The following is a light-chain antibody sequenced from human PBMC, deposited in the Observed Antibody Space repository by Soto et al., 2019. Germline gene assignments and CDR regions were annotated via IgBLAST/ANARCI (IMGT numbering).Light chain of an antibody. Sequence: EIVLTQSPGILSLSPGERATLSCRASQSVSSSYLAWYQQKPGQAPRLLIYGASSRATGIPDRFSVSGFGTDFTLTISRLEPEDFAVYYCQHYSSSPRSWTFGQGTKVEIK. CDR1: QSVSSSY. CDR3: QHYSSSPRSWT. V-gene: IGKV3-20*01. CDR2: GAS. J-gene: IGKJ1*01.